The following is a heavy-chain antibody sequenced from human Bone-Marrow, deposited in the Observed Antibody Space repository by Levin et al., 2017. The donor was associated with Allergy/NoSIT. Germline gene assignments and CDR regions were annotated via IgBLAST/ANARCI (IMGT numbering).Heavy chain of an antibody. CDR1: GGSFSTYY. Sequence: GSLRLSCTVSGGSFSTYYWSWVRQSPEKGLEWIGYFYYTGDTNYNPSLASRVTISGDTSKNQISLTLTSVPAADTAVYYCARSLRMKFDSWGQGTLVTVSS. D-gene: IGHD2-15*01. J-gene: IGHJ4*02. CDR3: ARSLRMKFDS. V-gene: IGHV4-59*01. CDR2: FYYTGDT.